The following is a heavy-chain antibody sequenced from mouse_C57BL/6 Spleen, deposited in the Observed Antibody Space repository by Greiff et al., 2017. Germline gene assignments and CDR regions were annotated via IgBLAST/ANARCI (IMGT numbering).Heavy chain of an antibody. V-gene: IGHV2-2*01. CDR3: AGNGRLRQNYAMDY. J-gene: IGHJ4*01. D-gene: IGHD2-4*01. CDR2: IWSGGST. Sequence: VQLQQSGPGLVQPSQSLSITCTASGFSFTGYGVHWVSQSPGKGLEWLGVIWSGGSTDYNAAFISSLSISKDNSKSQVLFKMNSLQADDTAIYYCAGNGRLRQNYAMDYWGQGTSVTVSS. CDR1: GFSFTGYG.